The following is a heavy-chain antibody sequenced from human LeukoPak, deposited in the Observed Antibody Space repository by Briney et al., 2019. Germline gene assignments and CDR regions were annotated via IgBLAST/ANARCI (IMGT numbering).Heavy chain of an antibody. D-gene: IGHD3-16*02. CDR3: ARDSSQIWGSYRSTDY. Sequence: PSETLSLTCTVSGGSISSSSYYWGWIRQPPGKGLEWIGSIYYSGSTYYNPSLKSRVTISVDTSKNQFSLKLSSVTAADTAVYYCARDSSQIWGSYRSTDYWGQGTLVTASS. V-gene: IGHV4-39*07. CDR2: IYYSGST. CDR1: GGSISSSSYY. J-gene: IGHJ4*02.